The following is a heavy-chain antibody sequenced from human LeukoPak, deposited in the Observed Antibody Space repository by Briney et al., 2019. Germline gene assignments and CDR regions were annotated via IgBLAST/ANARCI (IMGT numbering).Heavy chain of an antibody. CDR1: GYSFTTYW. CDR3: ARLLENWFDP. J-gene: IGHJ5*02. Sequence: GESLKISCKGSGYSFTTYWIGWVRQMPGKGLEWMGIIYPGNSDTRYSPSFQGQVTMSADKSISTAYLQWSSLKASDTAMYYCARLLENWFDPWGQGTLVTVSS. D-gene: IGHD3-3*01. CDR2: IYPGNSDT. V-gene: IGHV5-51*01.